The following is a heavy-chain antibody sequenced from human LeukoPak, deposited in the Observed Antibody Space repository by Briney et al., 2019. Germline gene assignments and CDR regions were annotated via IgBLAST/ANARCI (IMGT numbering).Heavy chain of an antibody. CDR2: SGRT. Sequence: PQTLSLTCSVSGGSITISSYYCGWIRPPPGKGLGWIGCSGRTYYNPTPPSRVNTPVDTSKNHFPLKLSSVAAADAAVYYCARGLAERNPRQRRYCSSTSCYAKERYYYYMDVWGKGTTVTVSS. J-gene: IGHJ6*03. V-gene: IGHV4-39*02. CDR3: ARGLAERNPRQRRYCSSTSCYAKERYYYYMDV. D-gene: IGHD2-2*01. CDR1: GGSITISSYY.